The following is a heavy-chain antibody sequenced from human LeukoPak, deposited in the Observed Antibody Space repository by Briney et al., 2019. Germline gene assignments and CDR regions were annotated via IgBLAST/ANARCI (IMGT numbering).Heavy chain of an antibody. V-gene: IGHV3-11*04. CDR2: ISSSGSTI. CDR1: GFTFSDYY. Sequence: NPGGSLRLSCAASGFTFSDYYMSWIRQAPGKGLEWVSYISSSGSTIYYADSVKGRFTISRDNAKNSLYLQMNSLRAEDTAVYYCARVSPTYDILTGYLFGLDYWGQGTLVTVSS. D-gene: IGHD3-9*01. CDR3: ARVSPTYDILTGYLFGLDY. J-gene: IGHJ4*02.